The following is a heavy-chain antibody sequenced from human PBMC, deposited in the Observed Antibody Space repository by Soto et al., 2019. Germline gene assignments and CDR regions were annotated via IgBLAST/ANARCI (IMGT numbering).Heavy chain of an antibody. CDR2: ISSSSSYI. J-gene: IGHJ3*02. D-gene: IGHD3-22*01. Sequence: GGSLRLSCAASGFTFSSYSMNWVRQAPGKGLEWVSSISSSSSYIYYADSVKGRFTISRDNAKNSLYLQMNSLRAEDTAVYYCARDQRNGYYDSSGYYVSAFDIWGQGTMVTVSS. CDR1: GFTFSSYS. CDR3: ARDQRNGYYDSSGYYVSAFDI. V-gene: IGHV3-21*01.